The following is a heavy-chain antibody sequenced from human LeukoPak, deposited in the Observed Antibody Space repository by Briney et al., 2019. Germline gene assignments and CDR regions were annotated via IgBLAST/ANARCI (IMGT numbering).Heavy chain of an antibody. CDR2: ISYDGSNK. J-gene: IGHJ4*02. Sequence: GGSLRLSCAASGFXFSSYGIHWVRQAPGKGLEWVAVISYDGSNKYYADSVKGRFTISRDNSKNTLYLQMNSLRVEDTAVYYCAKGYYADYGDHWGQGTLVTVSS. V-gene: IGHV3-30*18. CDR1: GFXFSSYG. CDR3: AKGYYADYGDH. D-gene: IGHD4-17*01.